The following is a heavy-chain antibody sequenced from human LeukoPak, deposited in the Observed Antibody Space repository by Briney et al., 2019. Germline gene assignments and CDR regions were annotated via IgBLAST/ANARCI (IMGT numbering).Heavy chain of an antibody. Sequence: RASVKVSCKASGGTFSSYAISWVRQAPGQGLEWMGWISAYNGNTNYAQKLQGRVTMSTDTATSTAYMELRSLRSDDTSVYYCARDRARRYYDSSGYPSYLDFDYWGQGTLVTVSS. CDR3: ARDRARRYYDSSGYPSYLDFDY. CDR2: ISAYNGNT. CDR1: GGTFSSYA. V-gene: IGHV1-18*01. J-gene: IGHJ4*02. D-gene: IGHD3-22*01.